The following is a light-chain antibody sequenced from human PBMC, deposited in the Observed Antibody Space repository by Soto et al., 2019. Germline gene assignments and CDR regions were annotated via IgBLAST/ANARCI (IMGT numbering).Light chain of an antibody. CDR3: QQPSNWPPIT. J-gene: IGKJ5*01. Sequence: EIVLTQSPATLSLSPGERATLSCRASQSISSYLAWYQQKPGQAPRLLIYDASNRATGIPARFSGSGSGTDFTLTISSLEPADCAVYYCQQPSNWPPITFGQGTRLEIK. CDR1: QSISSY. CDR2: DAS. V-gene: IGKV3-11*01.